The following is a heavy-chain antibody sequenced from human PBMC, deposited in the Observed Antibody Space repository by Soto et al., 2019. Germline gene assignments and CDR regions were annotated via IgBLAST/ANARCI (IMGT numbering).Heavy chain of an antibody. Sequence: PGGSLRLSCAAPGFTFSSYAMSWVRQAPGKGLEWVSAISGSGGSTYYADSVKGRFTISRDNSKNTLYLQMNSLRAEDTAVYYCAKGRDIVLMVYASYYFDYWGQGTLVTVSS. CDR3: AKGRDIVLMVYASYYFDY. V-gene: IGHV3-23*01. D-gene: IGHD2-8*01. CDR2: ISGSGGST. CDR1: GFTFSSYA. J-gene: IGHJ4*02.